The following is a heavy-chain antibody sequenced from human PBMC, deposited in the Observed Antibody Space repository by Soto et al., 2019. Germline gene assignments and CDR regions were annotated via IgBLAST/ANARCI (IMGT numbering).Heavy chain of an antibody. CDR1: GYTFTSYA. CDR2: INAGNGSR. V-gene: IGHV1-3*01. Sequence: ASVKVACKASGYTFTSYAMHWVRQAPGQRLEWMGWINAGNGSRKYSQKFQGRVTITRDTSASTAYMELSSLRSEDTAVYYCARGPGGPDGPGDYWGQGTLVTVSS. J-gene: IGHJ4*02. CDR3: ARGPGGPDGPGDY. D-gene: IGHD2-15*01.